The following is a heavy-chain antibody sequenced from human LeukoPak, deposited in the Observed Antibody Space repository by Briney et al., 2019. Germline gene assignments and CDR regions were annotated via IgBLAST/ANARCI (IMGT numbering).Heavy chain of an antibody. CDR2: ISGSGGST. Sequence: GGSLRLSCAASGFTFSSYAMSWVRQAPGKGLEWVSAISGSGGSTYYADSVKGRFTISRDNSKNTLYLQMNSLRAEDTAVYYCAKDFVYGSGSYIRDDYWGQGTLVTVSS. V-gene: IGHV3-23*01. CDR3: AKDFVYGSGSYIRDDY. D-gene: IGHD3-10*01. J-gene: IGHJ4*02. CDR1: GFTFSSYA.